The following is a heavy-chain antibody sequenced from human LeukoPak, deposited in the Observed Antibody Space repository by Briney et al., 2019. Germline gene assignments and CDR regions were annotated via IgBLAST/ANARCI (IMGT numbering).Heavy chain of an antibody. CDR1: GYTFTGYY. CDR3: ARGREMSGGTSLSGY. D-gene: IGHD2-8*02. J-gene: IGHJ4*02. V-gene: IGHV1-2*02. CDR2: TNPNNGDT. Sequence: GASVKVSCQASGYTFTGYYIHWVRQAPGQGLEWMGWTNPNNGDTSYAQKFQGRVTMTRDTSISTAYMELSSLRSDDTAVYYCARGREMSGGTSLSGYWGQGSLVTVSS.